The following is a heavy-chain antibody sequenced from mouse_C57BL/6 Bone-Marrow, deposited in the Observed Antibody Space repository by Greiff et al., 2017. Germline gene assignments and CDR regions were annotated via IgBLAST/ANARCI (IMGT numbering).Heavy chain of an antibody. Sequence: VQLQQSGTVLARPGASVKMSCKTSGYTFTSYWMHWVKQRPGQGLEWIGAIYPGNSDTSYNQKFKGKANLTAVTSASTAYMELSSLTNEDSAVYYCTRWIYDGYLAWFAYWGQGTLVTVSA. V-gene: IGHV1-5*01. CDR1: GYTFTSYW. CDR2: IYPGNSDT. CDR3: TRWIYDGYLAWFAY. J-gene: IGHJ3*01. D-gene: IGHD2-3*01.